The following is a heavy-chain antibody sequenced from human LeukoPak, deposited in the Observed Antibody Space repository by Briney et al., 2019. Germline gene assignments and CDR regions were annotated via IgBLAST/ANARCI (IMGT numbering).Heavy chain of an antibody. CDR1: GYTFTSYG. D-gene: IGHD3-10*01. V-gene: IGHV1-18*01. J-gene: IGHJ4*02. Sequence: GASVKVSCKASGYTFTSYGISWVRQAPGQGLEWMGWISAYNGNTNYAQNLQGRVTMTTDTSTSTAYMELRSLRSDDTAVYYCARDLRTYYYGSGSYSDYWGQGTLVTVSS. CDR2: ISAYNGNT. CDR3: ARDLRTYYYGSGSYSDY.